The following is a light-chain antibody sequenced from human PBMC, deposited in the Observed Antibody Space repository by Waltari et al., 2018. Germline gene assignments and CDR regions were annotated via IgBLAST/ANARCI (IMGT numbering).Light chain of an antibody. CDR3: QQYDNWPTYT. J-gene: IGKJ2*01. CDR2: GTS. V-gene: IGKV3-15*01. CDR1: QSVSTN. Sequence: IVMRQPQPTLPGSPGERATPSCRASQSVSTNLPWYQQKPGQAPRLLIHGTSTMATGIPDRFSGSGSATDFTLTISSLQPEDFAVYYCQQYDNWPTYTFGQGTKLEIK.